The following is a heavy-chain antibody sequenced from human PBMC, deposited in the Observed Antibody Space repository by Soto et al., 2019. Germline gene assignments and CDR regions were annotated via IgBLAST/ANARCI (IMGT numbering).Heavy chain of an antibody. J-gene: IGHJ6*02. V-gene: IGHV4-59*01. Sequence: SETLSLTCTVSGGSISSYYWSWIRQPPGKGLEWIGYIYYSGSTNYNPSLKSRVTISVDTSKNQFSLNLSSVTAADTAVYYCAREGSYKNYYYYGMDVWGQGTTVTVSS. CDR1: GGSISSYY. CDR2: IYYSGST. D-gene: IGHD2-15*01. CDR3: AREGSYKNYYYYGMDV.